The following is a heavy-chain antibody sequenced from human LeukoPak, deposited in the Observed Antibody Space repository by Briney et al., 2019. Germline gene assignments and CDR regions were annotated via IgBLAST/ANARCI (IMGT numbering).Heavy chain of an antibody. CDR2: VNADGGNT. D-gene: IGHD3-16*02. Sequence: GGSLRLSCAASGFTFSSYAMSWVRQAPGKGLERVSAVNADGGNTYYADSVKGRFTISRDNSKNTLYLQMNSLRAEDTAVYYCAKRYIGNYYFDYWGQGTLVTASS. J-gene: IGHJ4*02. CDR1: GFTFSSYA. V-gene: IGHV3-23*01. CDR3: AKRYIGNYYFDY.